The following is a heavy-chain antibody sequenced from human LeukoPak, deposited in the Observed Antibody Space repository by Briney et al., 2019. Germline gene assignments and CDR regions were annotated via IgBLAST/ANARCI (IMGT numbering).Heavy chain of an antibody. Sequence: SETLSLTCAVYGGSFSGYYWSWIRQPPGKGLEWIGEINHSGSTNYNPSLKSRVTISVDTSKNQFSLKLSSVTAADTAVYYCARNLHPSFDYWGQGTLVTVSS. CDR1: GGSFSGYY. CDR2: INHSGST. CDR3: ARNLHPSFDY. V-gene: IGHV4-34*01. J-gene: IGHJ4*02.